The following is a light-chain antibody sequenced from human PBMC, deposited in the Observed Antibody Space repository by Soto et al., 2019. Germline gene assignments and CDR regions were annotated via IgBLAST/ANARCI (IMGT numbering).Light chain of an antibody. V-gene: IGKV1-5*01. Sequence: DIHMTQSPSTLSMSVGDRVNITCRASQSISKLLAWYQQKPGKAPKLLIYDASSLDGGVPSRFSGSGSGTEFTLTISSLQPDDFATYYCQQYYNDPPWTFGQGTKVEIK. J-gene: IGKJ1*01. CDR1: QSISKL. CDR2: DAS. CDR3: QQYYNDPPWT.